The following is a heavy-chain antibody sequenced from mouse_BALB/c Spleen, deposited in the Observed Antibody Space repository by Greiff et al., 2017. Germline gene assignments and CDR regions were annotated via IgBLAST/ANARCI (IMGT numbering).Heavy chain of an antibody. Sequence: QVQLQQSGAELVRPGASVTLSCKASGYTFTDYEMHWVKQTPVHGLEWIGAIDPETGGTAYNQKFKGKATLTADKSSSTAYMELRSLTSEDSAVYYCTRWERRAPYFDYWGQGTTLTVSS. D-gene: IGHD2-12*01. CDR3: TRWERRAPYFDY. CDR2: IDPETGGT. V-gene: IGHV1-15*01. J-gene: IGHJ2*01. CDR1: GYTFTDYE.